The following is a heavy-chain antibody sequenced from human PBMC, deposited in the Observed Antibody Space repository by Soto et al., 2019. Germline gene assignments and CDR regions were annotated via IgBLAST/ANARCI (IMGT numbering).Heavy chain of an antibody. CDR1: GYTFTSYD. Sequence: QVQLVQSGAEVKKPGASVKVSCKASGYTFTSYDINWVRQASGQGLEWMGWMKPNSGNTGHAQKFQGRVIMTRTTSISTASTELSSLRSEDRAVDYCASGDFRYYSDGSCYQFEYWGRGALVTVSS. J-gene: IGHJ4*02. CDR2: MKPNSGNT. CDR3: ASGDFRYYSDGSCYQFEY. D-gene: IGHD2-15*01. V-gene: IGHV1-8*01.